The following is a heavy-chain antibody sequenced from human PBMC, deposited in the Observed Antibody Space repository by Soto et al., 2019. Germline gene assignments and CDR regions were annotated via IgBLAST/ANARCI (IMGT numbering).Heavy chain of an antibody. CDR2: IYTSGTT. CDR3: AREDYYDTGYYVV. Sequence: SECLSLASTVSGRSMSGYYWSWIRQPAWERLEWIGRIYTSGTTDFNPSLKGRVTMSVDTSKNQFSLKLTSVTAADTALYYCAREDYYDTGYYVVWGQGTQVTVSS. D-gene: IGHD3-9*01. CDR1: GRSMSGYY. V-gene: IGHV4-4*07. J-gene: IGHJ4*02.